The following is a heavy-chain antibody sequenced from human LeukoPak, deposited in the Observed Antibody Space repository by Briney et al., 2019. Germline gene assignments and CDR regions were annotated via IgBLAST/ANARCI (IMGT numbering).Heavy chain of an antibody. CDR3: ARDPMVRGASDAFDI. CDR1: GFTFSSYS. Sequence: GGSLRLSCAASGFTFSSYSMNWVRQAPGKGLEWVSSISSSSSYIYYADSVKGRFTISRDNAKNSLYLQMNSLRAEDTAVYYCARDPMVRGASDAFDIWGQGTMVTVSS. V-gene: IGHV3-21*01. CDR2: ISSSSSYI. J-gene: IGHJ3*02. D-gene: IGHD3-10*01.